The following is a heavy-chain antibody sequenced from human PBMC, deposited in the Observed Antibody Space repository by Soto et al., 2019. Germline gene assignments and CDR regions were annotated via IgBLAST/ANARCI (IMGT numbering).Heavy chain of an antibody. CDR3: ANDSDVDTAMGRFDY. Sequence: QVQLVESGGCVVQPGRSLRLSCAASGFTFSSYDMHWVRQAPGKGLEWVAVISYDGSNKYYADSVKGRFTISRDNSKNTLYLQINSLRAEDTAVYYCANDSDVDTAMGRFDYWGQGTLVTVSS. CDR1: GFTFSSYD. CDR2: ISYDGSNK. J-gene: IGHJ4*02. V-gene: IGHV3-30*18. D-gene: IGHD5-18*01.